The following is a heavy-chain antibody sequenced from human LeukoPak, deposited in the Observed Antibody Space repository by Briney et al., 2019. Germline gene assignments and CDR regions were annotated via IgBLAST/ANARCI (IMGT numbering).Heavy chain of an antibody. V-gene: IGHV3-21*01. J-gene: IGHJ3*02. Sequence: GGSLRLSCAASGFTFRSYAMNWVRQSPGKGLEWVSSISSSSTYIYQADSVKGRFTISRDNAQNSLYLQMNSLRAEDTAVYYCARDSTTYDGSGYDAFDIWGQGTMVTVSS. CDR2: ISSSSTYI. D-gene: IGHD3-22*01. CDR3: ARDSTTYDGSGYDAFDI. CDR1: GFTFRSYA.